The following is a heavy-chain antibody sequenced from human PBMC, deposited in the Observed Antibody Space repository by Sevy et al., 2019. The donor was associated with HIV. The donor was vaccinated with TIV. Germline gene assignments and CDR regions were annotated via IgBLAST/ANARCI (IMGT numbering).Heavy chain of an antibody. D-gene: IGHD3-22*01. CDR1: GYTLTQLS. Sequence: ASVKVSCKVSGYTLTQLSMHWVRQAPGKGLEWMGSFDPEDGETLYAQNFQGRVTMTEDTSTDTAYMALSSLRSEDTAINYCATTKDYYDSSGSPFDYWGQGTLVTVSS. V-gene: IGHV1-24*01. CDR3: ATTKDYYDSSGSPFDY. CDR2: FDPEDGET. J-gene: IGHJ4*02.